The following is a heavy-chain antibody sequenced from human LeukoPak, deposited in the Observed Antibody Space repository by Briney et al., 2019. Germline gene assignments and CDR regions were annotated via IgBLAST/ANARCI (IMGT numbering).Heavy chain of an antibody. CDR3: ARVYVELFSYFDY. V-gene: IGHV4-38-2*02. Sequence: SETLSLTCTVSGYSIINDYYWGWIRQPPGKGLEWIESIFHSGSTYYNPSLRSRLTISVGTSKNQFSLRLSSVTAADTAVYYCARVYVELFSYFDYWGQGALVTVSS. J-gene: IGHJ4*02. CDR2: IFHSGST. CDR1: GYSIINDYY. D-gene: IGHD1-7*01.